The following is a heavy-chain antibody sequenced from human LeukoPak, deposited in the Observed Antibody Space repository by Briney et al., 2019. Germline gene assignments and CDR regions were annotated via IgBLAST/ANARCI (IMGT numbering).Heavy chain of an antibody. CDR1: GYTFTNYV. V-gene: IGHV1-3*01. CDR2: INAGNGDT. CDR3: ARRTTAEVGTSINWFDP. Sequence: GASVKVSCKASGYTFTNYVIHWVRQAPGQRPEWMGWINAGNGDTKYSHHFQGSVTMTRDTSITTAYMELSRLTSDDTAVYFCARRTTAEVGTSINWFDPWGQGTLVTVSS. J-gene: IGHJ5*02. D-gene: IGHD1-1*01.